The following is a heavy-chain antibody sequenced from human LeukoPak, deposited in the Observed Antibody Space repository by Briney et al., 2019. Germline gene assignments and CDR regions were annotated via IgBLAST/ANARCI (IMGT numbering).Heavy chain of an antibody. CDR2: ISSSSSYI. CDR1: GLTFSSYS. J-gene: IGHJ4*02. D-gene: IGHD2-15*01. Sequence: GGSLRLSCAASGLTFSSYSMNWVRQAPGKGLEWVSSISSSSSYIYYADSVKGRFTISRDNAKNSLYLQMNSLRAEDTAVYYCASNPGYCSGGSCPPPDYWGQGTLVTVSS. V-gene: IGHV3-21*01. CDR3: ASNPGYCSGGSCPPPDY.